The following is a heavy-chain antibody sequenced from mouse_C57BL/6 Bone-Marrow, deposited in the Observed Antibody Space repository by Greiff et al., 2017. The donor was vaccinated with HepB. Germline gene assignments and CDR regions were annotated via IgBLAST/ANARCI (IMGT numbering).Heavy chain of an antibody. CDR3: AKKGYSNYYAMDY. D-gene: IGHD2-5*01. J-gene: IGHJ4*01. V-gene: IGHV2-5*01. CDR2: IWRGGST. CDR1: GFSLTSYG. Sequence: VQVVESGPGLVQPSQSLSITCTVSGFSLTSYGVHWVRQSPGKGLEWLGVIWRGGSTDYNAAFMSRLSITKDNSKSQVFFKMNSLQADDTAIYYCAKKGYSNYYAMDYWGQGTSVTVSS.